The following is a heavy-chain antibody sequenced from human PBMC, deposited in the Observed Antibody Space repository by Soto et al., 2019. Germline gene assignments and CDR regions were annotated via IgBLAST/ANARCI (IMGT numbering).Heavy chain of an antibody. CDR3: AKDSGNYGSGSYSL. Sequence: WRSLRLSCSASVFTFNNYAMSWFRQAPGKGLGWVSTLSGTGDSIDYADSVKGRFTISRDDSVATLYLQMSSLRAEDTAIYYCAKDSGNYGSGSYSLWGQGTLVTVSS. V-gene: IGHV3-23*01. D-gene: IGHD3-10*01. CDR2: LSGTGDSI. J-gene: IGHJ4*02. CDR1: VFTFNNYA.